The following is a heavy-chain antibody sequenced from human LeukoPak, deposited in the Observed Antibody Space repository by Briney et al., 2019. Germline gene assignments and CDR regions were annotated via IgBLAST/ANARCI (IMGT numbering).Heavy chain of an antibody. CDR1: GYTFTSYD. CDR2: XXXXXXNT. CDR3: ARGPPDGYCSSTSCYWSWFDP. V-gene: IGHV1-8*01. Sequence: GASVKVSCKASGYTFTSYDINWVRQATGQGLEXXXXXXXXXXNTGYAQKFQGRVTMTRNTSISTAYMELSSLRSEDTAVYYCARGPPDGYCSSTSCYWSWFDPWGQGTLVTVSS. D-gene: IGHD2-2*03. J-gene: IGHJ5*02.